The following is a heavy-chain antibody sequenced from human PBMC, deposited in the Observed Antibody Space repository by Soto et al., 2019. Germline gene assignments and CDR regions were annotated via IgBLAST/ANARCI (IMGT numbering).Heavy chain of an antibody. D-gene: IGHD1-1*01. CDR2: IKQDGSEK. V-gene: IGHV3-7*01. CDR1: GFTFSNYW. CDR3: ARRGEQPSTTQYYYMDV. Sequence: GGSLRLSCAASGFTFSNYWMSWVRQAPGKGLEWVANIKQDGSEKYYVDSVKGRFTISRDNAKNSLYLQMNSLRAEDTAVYYCARRGEQPSTTQYYYMDVWGKGTTVTVSS. J-gene: IGHJ6*03.